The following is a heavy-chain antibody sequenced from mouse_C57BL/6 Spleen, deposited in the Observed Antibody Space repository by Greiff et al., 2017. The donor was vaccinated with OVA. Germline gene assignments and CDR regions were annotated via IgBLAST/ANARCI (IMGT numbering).Heavy chain of an antibody. CDR1: GFTFSSYA. D-gene: IGHD3-3*01. CDR3: AREGGDGNFDY. CDR2: ISDGGSYT. J-gene: IGHJ2*01. Sequence: EVKVVESGGGLVKPGGSLKLSCAASGFTFSSYAMSWVRQTPEKRLEWVATISDGGSYTYYPDNVKGRFTISRDNAKNNLYLQMSHLKSEDTAMYYCAREGGDGNFDYWGQGTTLTVSS. V-gene: IGHV5-4*01.